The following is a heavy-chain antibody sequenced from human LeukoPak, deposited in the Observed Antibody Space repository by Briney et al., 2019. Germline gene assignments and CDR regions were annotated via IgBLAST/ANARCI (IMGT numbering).Heavy chain of an antibody. D-gene: IGHD3-22*01. J-gene: IGHJ4*02. CDR1: GGSISSSSYY. V-gene: IGHV4-39*07. CDR3: ASTDYDSSGFDY. Sequence: SETLSLTCTVSGGSISSSSYYWGWIRQPPGKGLEWIGSIYYSGSTYYNPSLKSRVTISVDTSKNQFSLKLSSVTAADTAVYYCASTDYDSSGFDYWGQGTLVTVSS. CDR2: IYYSGST.